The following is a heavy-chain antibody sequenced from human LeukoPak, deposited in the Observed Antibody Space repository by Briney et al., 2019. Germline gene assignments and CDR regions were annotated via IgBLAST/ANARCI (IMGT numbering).Heavy chain of an antibody. CDR3: ARARHIVVVTEGFDY. CDR2: IWYDGGNK. CDR1: GFTFSSYG. Sequence: PGGSLRLSCAASGFTFSSYGMHWVRQAPGKGLEWVAVIWYDGGNKYYADSVKGRFTISRDNSKNTLYLQMNSLRAEDTAVYYCARARHIVVVTEGFDYWGQGTLVAVSS. J-gene: IGHJ4*02. V-gene: IGHV3-33*01. D-gene: IGHD2-21*02.